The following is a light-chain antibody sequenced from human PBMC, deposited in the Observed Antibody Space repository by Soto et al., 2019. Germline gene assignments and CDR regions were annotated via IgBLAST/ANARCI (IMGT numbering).Light chain of an antibody. J-gene: IGKJ2*01. V-gene: IGKV3-20*01. CDR1: QSVDSNY. Sequence: IVVTQSPGTLSLSPGERATLSCRASQSVDSNYLAWYQQKPGQAPRLLIYDASSRATGIPDRFSGSGSGTDFTLTISRLEPEDSAVYYCQHYGTSPPAVTFGQGTKLEIK. CDR2: DAS. CDR3: QHYGTSPPAVT.